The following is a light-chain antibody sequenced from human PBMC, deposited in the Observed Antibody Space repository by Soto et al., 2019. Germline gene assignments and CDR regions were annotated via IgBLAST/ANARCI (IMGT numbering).Light chain of an antibody. CDR1: RTINTY. V-gene: IGKV1-39*01. CDR3: QQTYSPLPIT. Sequence: DFHVTQSPSSLSASIGDRVTITCRASRTINTYLNWYQQRSGKAPNLLIYAASNLQSGVPSRFSGSGSGTDFTLTISNLQPEDFATYYCQQTYSPLPITFGQGTRLEIK. J-gene: IGKJ5*01. CDR2: AAS.